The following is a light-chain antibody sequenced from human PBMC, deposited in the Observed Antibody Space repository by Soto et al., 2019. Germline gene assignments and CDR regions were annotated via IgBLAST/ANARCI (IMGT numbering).Light chain of an antibody. CDR1: SSDIGSYNF. CDR2: EGS. V-gene: IGLV2-23*01. Sequence: QSALTQPASVSGSPGQSITISCTGTSSDIGSYNFVYWYQQHVGKAPKLMTNEGSKRPSGVSDRFSASKSGNTASLTISGLQAEDEADYYCCSHAGDHVVFGGGTQLTVL. J-gene: IGLJ2*01. CDR3: CSHAGDHVV.